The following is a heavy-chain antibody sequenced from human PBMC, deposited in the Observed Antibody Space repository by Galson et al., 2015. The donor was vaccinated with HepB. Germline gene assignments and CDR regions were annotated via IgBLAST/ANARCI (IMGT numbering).Heavy chain of an antibody. J-gene: IGHJ4*02. Sequence: SLRLSCATSGFTFGDYGMSWFRQAPGKGLEWVGLIRSKAYGGTPEYAASVKGRFIISRDDSKNIAHLQMSSLKSEDTAVYYCGRAVETATIGADGYWGQGTLVTVSS. CDR3: GRAVETATIGADGY. D-gene: IGHD5-24*01. V-gene: IGHV3-49*03. CDR1: GFTFGDYG. CDR2: IRSKAYGGTP.